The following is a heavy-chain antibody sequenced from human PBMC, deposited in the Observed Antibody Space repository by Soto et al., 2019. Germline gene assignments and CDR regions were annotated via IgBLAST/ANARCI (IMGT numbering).Heavy chain of an antibody. J-gene: IGHJ4*02. CDR1: GFTFCDYC. CDR2: ISSSGSTI. V-gene: IGHV3-11*01. CDR3: ARDPREYYFDY. Sequence: PGGSLRLSCAASGFTFCDYCMGGIRQAPGKGLEWVSYISSSGSTIYYADSVKGRFTISRDNAKNSLYLQMNSLRAEDTAVYYCARDPREYYFDYWGQGTLVTVSS.